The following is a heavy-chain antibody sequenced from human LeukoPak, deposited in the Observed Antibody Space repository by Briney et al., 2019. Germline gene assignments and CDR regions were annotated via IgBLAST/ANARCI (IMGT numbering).Heavy chain of an antibody. Sequence: GASVKVSCKASGYTFTSYAMNWVRQAPGQGLEWMGWINTNTGNPTYAQGFTGRFVFSLDTSVSTAYLQISSLKADDTAVYYCARDLRRGSSSWYVSGGDYWGQGTLVTVSS. CDR3: ARDLRRGSSSWYVSGGDY. J-gene: IGHJ4*02. CDR1: GYTFTSYA. D-gene: IGHD6-13*01. V-gene: IGHV7-4-1*02. CDR2: INTNTGNP.